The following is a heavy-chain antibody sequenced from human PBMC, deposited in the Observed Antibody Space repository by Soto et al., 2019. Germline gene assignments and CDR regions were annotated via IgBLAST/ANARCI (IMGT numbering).Heavy chain of an antibody. CDR1: GFTFSSNG. V-gene: IGHV3-33*01. D-gene: IGHD4-17*01. CDR3: ARDYSGDYGFDY. CDR2: IWYDGSNK. Sequence: QVQLVESGGGVVQPGRSLRLSCAASGFTFSSNGMHWVRQAPGKGLEWVAVIWYDGSNKYYADSVKGRFTISRDNSKNTLYLQMNSLRAEDTAVYYCARDYSGDYGFDYWGQGTLVTVSS. J-gene: IGHJ4*02.